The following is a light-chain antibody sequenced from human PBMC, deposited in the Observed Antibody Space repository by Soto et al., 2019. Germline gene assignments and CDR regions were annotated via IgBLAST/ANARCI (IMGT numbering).Light chain of an antibody. Sequence: QSVLTQPPSVSAAPGQKVIISCSGSSSNIGNNYVSWYQQLPGTAPKLLIYDNNKRPSGIPDRFSGSKSGTSATLGITGLQTGDEADYYCGTWDSSLSAVVFAGGTQLTVL. V-gene: IGLV1-51*01. CDR1: SSNIGNNY. CDR2: DNN. CDR3: GTWDSSLSAVV. J-gene: IGLJ2*01.